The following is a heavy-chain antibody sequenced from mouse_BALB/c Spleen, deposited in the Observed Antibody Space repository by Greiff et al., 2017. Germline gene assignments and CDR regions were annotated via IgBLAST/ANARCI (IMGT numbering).Heavy chain of an antibody. CDR3: ARPVGRGYFDV. V-gene: IGHV5-17*02. CDR2: ISSGSSTI. Sequence: EVQLVESGGGLVQPGGSRKLSCAASGFTFSSFGMHWVRQAPEKGLEWVAYISSGSSTIYYADTVKGRFTISRDNPKNTLFLQMTSLRSEDTAMYYCARPVGRGYFDVWGAGTTVTVSS. CDR1: GFTFSSFG. D-gene: IGHD4-1*01. J-gene: IGHJ1*01.